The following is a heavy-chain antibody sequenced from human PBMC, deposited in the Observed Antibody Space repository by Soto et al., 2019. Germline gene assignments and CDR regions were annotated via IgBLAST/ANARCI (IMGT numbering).Heavy chain of an antibody. CDR3: ARGSIVVAPNNWFDP. D-gene: IGHD3-22*01. J-gene: IGHJ5*02. Sequence: SETLSLTCAVYGGSFSGYYWGWIRQPPGKGLEWIGEINHSGSTNYNPSLKSRVTISVDTSKNQFSLKLSSVTAADTAVYYCARGSIVVAPNNWFDPWGQGTLVTVSS. V-gene: IGHV4-34*01. CDR1: GGSFSGYY. CDR2: INHSGST.